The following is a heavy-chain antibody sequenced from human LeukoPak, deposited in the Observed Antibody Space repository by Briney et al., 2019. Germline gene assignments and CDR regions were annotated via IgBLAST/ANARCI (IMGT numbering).Heavy chain of an antibody. V-gene: IGHV3-48*01. Sequence: GGSLRLSCAASGFTFSSYSMNWVRQAPGKGLEWVSYISSSSSTIYYVDSVKGRFTISRDNAKNSLYLQMNSLRAEDTAVYYCARLSPRGPFDYWGQGTLVTVSS. CDR2: ISSSSSTI. CDR1: GFTFSSYS. D-gene: IGHD3/OR15-3a*01. J-gene: IGHJ4*02. CDR3: ARLSPRGPFDY.